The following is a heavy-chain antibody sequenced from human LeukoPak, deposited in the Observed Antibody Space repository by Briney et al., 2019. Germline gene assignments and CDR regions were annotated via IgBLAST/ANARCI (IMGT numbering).Heavy chain of an antibody. V-gene: IGHV4-59*01. CDR2: IYYRVTS. J-gene: IGHJ6*03. CDR3: ARGRGLLLYYYMDV. CDR1: GDSISTYY. Sequence: SETLSLTCTVSGDSISTYYWSWIRQPPGKGLEWIGYIYYRVTSDYNPSLKSRVTMSVDMSTRQISLKLSSVTAADTAVYYCARGRGLLLYYYMDVWGKGTTVTVSS. D-gene: IGHD3-10*01.